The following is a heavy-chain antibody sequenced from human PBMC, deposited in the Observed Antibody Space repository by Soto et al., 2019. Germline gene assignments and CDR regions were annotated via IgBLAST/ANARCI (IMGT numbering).Heavy chain of an antibody. V-gene: IGHV4-30-2*01. J-gene: IGHJ5*02. CDR2: IYHSGST. CDR3: ARFYGYYRYWFDP. CDR1: GDSISSGGYS. Sequence: PSETLSLTCAVSGDSISSGGYSWSWIRQPPGKGLEWIGYIYHSGSTYYNPSLKSRVTISVDRSKNQFSLKLSSVTAADTAVYYCARFYGYYRYWFDPWGHGTLVTAPS. D-gene: IGHD4-17*01.